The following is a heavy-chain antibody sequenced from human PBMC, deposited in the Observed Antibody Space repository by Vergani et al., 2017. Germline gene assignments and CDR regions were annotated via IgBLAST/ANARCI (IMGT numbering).Heavy chain of an antibody. V-gene: IGHV3-13*01. J-gene: IGHJ3*02. CDR3: ARAPVTDDAFDI. CDR1: GFTFSSYD. CDR2: IGTAGDT. Sequence: EVQLVESGGGLVQPGGSLRLSCAASGFTFSSYDMHWVRQATGKGLEWVSAIGTAGDTYYPGSVKGRFTISRENAKNSLYLQMNSLRAGDTAVYYCARAPVTDDAFDIWGQGTMVTVSS.